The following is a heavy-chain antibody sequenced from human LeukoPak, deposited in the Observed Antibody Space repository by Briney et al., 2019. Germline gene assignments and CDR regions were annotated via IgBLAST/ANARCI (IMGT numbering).Heavy chain of an antibody. CDR1: GGSITSRSYY. CDR3: ARVRKEQQLVRGAFDI. D-gene: IGHD6-13*01. CDR2: IYYSGST. V-gene: IGHV4-39*07. J-gene: IGHJ3*02. Sequence: PSETLSLTCTVSGGSITSRSYYWGWIRQPPGKGLEWIGSIYYSGSTYYNPSLKSRVTISVDTSKNQFSLKLSSVTAADTAVYYCARVRKEQQLVRGAFDIWGQGTMVTVSS.